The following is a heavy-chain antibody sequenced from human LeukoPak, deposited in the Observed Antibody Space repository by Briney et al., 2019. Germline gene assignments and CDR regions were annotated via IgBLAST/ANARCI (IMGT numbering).Heavy chain of an antibody. CDR2: ISAYNGNT. CDR1: GYTFSTYP. Sequence: ASVKVSCKASGYTFSTYPLNWVRQAPGQGLEWMGWISAYNGNTNYAQKLQGRVTMTTDTSTSTAYMELRSLRSDDTAVYYCARAGDYVSPFDYWGQGTLVTVSS. V-gene: IGHV1-18*01. D-gene: IGHD4-17*01. CDR3: ARAGDYVSPFDY. J-gene: IGHJ4*02.